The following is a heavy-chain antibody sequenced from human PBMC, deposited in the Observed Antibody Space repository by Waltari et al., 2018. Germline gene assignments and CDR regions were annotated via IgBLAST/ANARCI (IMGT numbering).Heavy chain of an antibody. J-gene: IGHJ4*02. V-gene: IGHV3-49*04. CDR3: TRTVTGSSSV. D-gene: IGHD6-6*01. CDR1: GFTFGDYA. CDR2: IRSKAYGGTT. Sequence: VQLVESGGGVVQPGRSVRLSCAASGFTFGDYAMSWVRQAPGKGLEWVGFIRSKAYGGTTEYAASVKGRFTISRDDSKSIAYLQMNSLKTEDTAVYYCTRTVTGSSSVWGQGTLVTVSS.